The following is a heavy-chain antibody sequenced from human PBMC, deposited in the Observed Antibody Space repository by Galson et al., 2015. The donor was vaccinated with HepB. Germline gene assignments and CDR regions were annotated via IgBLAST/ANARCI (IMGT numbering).Heavy chain of an antibody. J-gene: IGHJ5*02. CDR3: ARGQAAAGTRRWFDP. V-gene: IGHV4-34*01. Sequence: SETLSLTCAVYGGSFSGYYWGWIRQPPGKGLEWIGEINHSGSTNYNPSLKSRVTISVDTSKNQFSLKLSSVTAADTAVYYCARGQAAAGTRRWFDPWGQGTLVTVSS. CDR1: GGSFSGYY. D-gene: IGHD6-13*01. CDR2: INHSGST.